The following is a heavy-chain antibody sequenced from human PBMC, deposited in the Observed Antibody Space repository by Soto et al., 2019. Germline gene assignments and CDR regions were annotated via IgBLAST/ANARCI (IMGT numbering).Heavy chain of an antibody. D-gene: IGHD2-2*01. CDR1: GGSFSSYY. Sequence: QVQLQESGPGLVRPSETLSLTCTVSGGSFSSYYWTWIRQSPVQGLEWIGYIYYSGSTDYNPSLRGRLGISIDKSKTQFSLRLNSMTAADTAVYYCAGRDCSGTNCYYLDYYYMDVWGKGTTVTVSS. CDR2: IYYSGST. V-gene: IGHV4-59*08. J-gene: IGHJ6*03. CDR3: AGRDCSGTNCYYLDYYYMDV.